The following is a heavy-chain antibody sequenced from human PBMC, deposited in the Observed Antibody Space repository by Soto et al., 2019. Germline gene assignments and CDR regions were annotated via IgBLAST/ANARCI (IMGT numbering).Heavy chain of an antibody. Sequence: QVQLVQSGAEVKKPGASVKVSCKASGYTFTNYDINCVRQATGQGLEWMGWRNPSSGNTGYIQKLQGRVTITRNTSTNTAYRELTSLTSDDTAVYYCARTRLCGADCDSAYYFDFWGQGALVTVAS. CDR1: GYTFTNYD. CDR3: ARTRLCGADCDSAYYFDF. V-gene: IGHV1-8*01. CDR2: RNPSSGNT. D-gene: IGHD2-21*02. J-gene: IGHJ4*02.